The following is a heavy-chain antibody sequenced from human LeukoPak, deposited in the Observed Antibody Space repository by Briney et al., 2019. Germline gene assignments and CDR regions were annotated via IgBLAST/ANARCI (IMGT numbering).Heavy chain of an antibody. CDR2: ISGSGGST. J-gene: IGHJ4*02. CDR3: AKDASSGWYGDLWY. V-gene: IGHV3-23*01. D-gene: IGHD6-19*01. Sequence: GGSLRLSCTTSALTVNNNYMRWVRQAPGKGLEWVSAISGSGGSTYYADSVKGRFTISRDNSKNTLYLQMNSLRAEDTAVYYCAKDASSGWYGDLWYWGQGTLVTVSS. CDR1: ALTVNNNY.